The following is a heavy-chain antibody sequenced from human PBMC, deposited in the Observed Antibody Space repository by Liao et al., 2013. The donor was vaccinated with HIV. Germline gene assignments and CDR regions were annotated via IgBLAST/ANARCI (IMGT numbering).Heavy chain of an antibody. CDR2: IYSSGST. CDR3: ARDVVNWFDP. V-gene: IGHV4-61*02. Sequence: QVLLQESGPGLVKPSQTLSLTCTVSGGSLSSGGYYWSWIRQPAGKGLEWIGRIYSSGSTNYNPSLKSRVTISLDTSKHQFSLRLSSVTATDTAVYYCARDVVNWFDPWGRGDPSVTVSS. J-gene: IGHJ5*02. CDR1: GGSLSSGGYY. D-gene: IGHD2-15*01.